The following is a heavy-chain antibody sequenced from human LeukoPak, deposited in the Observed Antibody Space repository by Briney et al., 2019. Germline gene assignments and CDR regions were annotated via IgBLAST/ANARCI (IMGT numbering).Heavy chain of an antibody. CDR3: AKGGYSGYDYEGEYFDY. CDR2: ISGSGGST. CDR1: GFTFSSYA. J-gene: IGHJ4*02. D-gene: IGHD5-12*01. Sequence: GGSLRLSCSASGFTFSSYAMSWVRPAPGMGLEWVSAISGSGGSTYYADSVKGRFTISRDNSKNTLYLQMSSLRAEDTAVYYCAKGGYSGYDYEGEYFDYWGQGTLVTVSS. V-gene: IGHV3-23*01.